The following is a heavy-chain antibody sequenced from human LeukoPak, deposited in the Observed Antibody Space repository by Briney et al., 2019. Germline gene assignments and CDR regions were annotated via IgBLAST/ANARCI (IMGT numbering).Heavy chain of an antibody. Sequence: PGRSLRLSCAASGFTFSSYGMHWARQAPGKGLEWVAVIWYDGSNKYYADSVKGRFTISRDNSKNTLYLQMNSLRAEDTAVYYCARDGYDILTGYHPWYYGMDVWGKGTTVTVSS. CDR1: GFTFSSYG. CDR2: IWYDGSNK. J-gene: IGHJ6*04. V-gene: IGHV3-33*01. D-gene: IGHD3-9*01. CDR3: ARDGYDILTGYHPWYYGMDV.